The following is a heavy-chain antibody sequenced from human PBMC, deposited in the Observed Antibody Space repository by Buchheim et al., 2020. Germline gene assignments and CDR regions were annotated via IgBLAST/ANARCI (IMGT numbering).Heavy chain of an antibody. CDR2: ISYDGSNN. D-gene: IGHD5-18*01. Sequence: QVQLVESGGGVVQPGRSLRLSCAASGFTFSSYGMHWVRQAAGKGLEWVAVISYDGSNNYYADSVKGRFTISRDNSKNTLYLQMNSLRAEDTAVYYCAKDTRSGYSYGSFDYWGQGTL. J-gene: IGHJ4*02. CDR3: AKDTRSGYSYGSFDY. CDR1: GFTFSSYG. V-gene: IGHV3-30*18.